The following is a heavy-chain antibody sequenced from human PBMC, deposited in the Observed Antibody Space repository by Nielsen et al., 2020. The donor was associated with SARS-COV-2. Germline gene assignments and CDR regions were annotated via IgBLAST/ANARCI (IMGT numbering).Heavy chain of an antibody. CDR2: IVGNGGRA. Sequence: WIRQPPGKGLEWVSGIVGNGGRAHYADSVKGRFTISRDNSKNTLYLQMNSLRAEDTAVYYCAKDQPDYGGPSFDYWGQGTLVTVSS. CDR3: AKDQPDYGGPSFDY. D-gene: IGHD4-23*01. J-gene: IGHJ4*02. V-gene: IGHV3-23*01.